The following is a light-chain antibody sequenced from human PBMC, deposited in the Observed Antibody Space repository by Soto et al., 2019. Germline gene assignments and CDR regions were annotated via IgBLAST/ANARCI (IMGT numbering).Light chain of an antibody. CDR1: ISDGGRYNY. CDR3: GAYTEKSNYV. V-gene: IGLV2-14*03. Sequence: QSVLTQPASVSGSPGQSITISCPGTISDGGRYNYASWYQQYTGKAPKLMIYDVSTRPSGVSDRFSGSKSGNTASLTISGLRAAEEGDCYWGAYTEKSNYVFGSGTKVTVL. J-gene: IGLJ1*01. CDR2: DVS.